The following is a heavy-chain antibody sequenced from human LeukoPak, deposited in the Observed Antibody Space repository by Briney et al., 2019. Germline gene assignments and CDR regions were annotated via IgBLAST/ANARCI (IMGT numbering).Heavy chain of an antibody. CDR1: GFTFSSYA. CDR2: ISGSGGST. Sequence: GGSLRLSCAASGFTFSSYAMSWVRQAPGKGLEWVSAISGSGGSTYYADSVKGRFTISRDNSKNTLYLQMNSLKTEDTAVYYCTTDIRGYCSGGSCYSNCNLCRAFDIWGQGTMVTVSS. J-gene: IGHJ3*02. D-gene: IGHD2-15*01. CDR3: TTDIRGYCSGGSCYSNCNLCRAFDI. V-gene: IGHV3-23*01.